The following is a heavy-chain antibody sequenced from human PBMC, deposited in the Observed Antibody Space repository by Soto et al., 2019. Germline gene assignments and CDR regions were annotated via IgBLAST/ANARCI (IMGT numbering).Heavy chain of an antibody. CDR3: ARISGGPIR. J-gene: IGHJ4*02. V-gene: IGHV4-4*07. CDR2: IHTGGTT. Sequence: SETLSLTCTVSGGSISAHTHYWNWFRQPAGKGLEWIGRIHTGGTTNYKPSLRSRVTMSVDTSKNQFSLKLTSVTAADTAVYYCARISGGPIRWGQGTLVTVSS. CDR1: GGSISAHTHY.